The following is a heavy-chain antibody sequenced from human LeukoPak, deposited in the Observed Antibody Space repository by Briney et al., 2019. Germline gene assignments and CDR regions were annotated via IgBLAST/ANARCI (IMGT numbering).Heavy chain of an antibody. CDR3: AKVKWKLIGYFDY. D-gene: IGHD1-20*01. CDR2: LTGDGGT. J-gene: IGHJ4*02. V-gene: IGHV3-23*01. CDR1: GFTFTNYA. Sequence: GGSLRLSCAASGFTFTNYAMSWVRQAPGKGLEWVSVLTGDGGTYYADSVKGRFTNSRDDSKNTLFLQMNSLRAEDTAVYYCAKVKWKLIGYFDYWGQGTLVTVSS.